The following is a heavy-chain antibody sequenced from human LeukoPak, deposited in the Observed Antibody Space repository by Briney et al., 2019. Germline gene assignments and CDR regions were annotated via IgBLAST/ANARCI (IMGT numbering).Heavy chain of an antibody. D-gene: IGHD5-24*01. Sequence: KSSETLSLTCAVSGGSISSNNWWSWVRQPPGKGLEWIGEIYHSGSTNYNPSLKSRVTISVDKSKNQFSLKLSSVTAADTAVYYCARGSREMTTISDYWGQGTLVTVSS. CDR3: ARGSREMTTISDY. V-gene: IGHV4-4*02. CDR1: GGSISSNNW. J-gene: IGHJ4*02. CDR2: IYHSGST.